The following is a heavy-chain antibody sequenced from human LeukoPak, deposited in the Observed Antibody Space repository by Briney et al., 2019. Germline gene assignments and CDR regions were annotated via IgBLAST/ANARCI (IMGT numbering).Heavy chain of an antibody. J-gene: IGHJ4*02. V-gene: IGHV4-38-2*01. CDR1: GYSISSGYY. D-gene: IGHD6-19*01. CDR2: IYYSGST. Sequence: PSETLSLTCAVSGYSISSGYYWGWIRQPPGKGLEWIGSIYYSGSTYYNPSLKSRVTISVDTSKNQFSLKLSSVTAADTAVYYCARRADSSGWYYFDYWGQGTLVTVSS. CDR3: ARRADSSGWYYFDY.